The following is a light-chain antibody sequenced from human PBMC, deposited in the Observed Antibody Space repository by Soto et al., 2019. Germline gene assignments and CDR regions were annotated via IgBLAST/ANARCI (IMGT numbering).Light chain of an antibody. V-gene: IGKV3-15*01. CDR3: QHYNNWPLT. CDR1: QSVSSN. CDR2: GAS. J-gene: IGKJ4*01. Sequence: EIVMTQSPATLSVSPGERATLSCRASQSVSSNLAWYQQKPGQAPRLLIYGASTRATGFPARFSGGGSGTEFSLTISSLQSEDFAVYYCQHYNNWPLTFGGGTKVEIK.